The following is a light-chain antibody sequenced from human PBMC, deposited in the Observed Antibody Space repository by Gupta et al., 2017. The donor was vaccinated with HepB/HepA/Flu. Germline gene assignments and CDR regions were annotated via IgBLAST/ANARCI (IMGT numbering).Light chain of an antibody. CDR3: SSFRTGSTLVV. CDR2: DVS. Sequence: QSALTQPASVSGSPGQSITISCTGSSSDVGGFNSVSWYQQYPGRAPKLLIYDVSNRPSGVSYRFSGSKSGNTASLTISGLQAEDDADYYCSSFRTGSTLVVFGGGTKVIVL. CDR1: SSDVGGFNS. V-gene: IGLV2-14*03. J-gene: IGLJ2*01.